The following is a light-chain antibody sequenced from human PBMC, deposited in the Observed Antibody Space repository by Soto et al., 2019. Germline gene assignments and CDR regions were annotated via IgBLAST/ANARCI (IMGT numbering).Light chain of an antibody. CDR1: QSVSSSY. J-gene: IGKJ4*01. CDR3: QQYGSSSGLT. CDR2: GAS. V-gene: IGKV3-20*01. Sequence: EIVLTQSPGTLSLSPGQRATLSCRASQSVSSSYLAWYQQKPGLAPRLLIYGASSRATGIPDRFSGSGSRTDFTLTISRLEPEDSAVYYCQQYGSSSGLTFGGGTKVDIK.